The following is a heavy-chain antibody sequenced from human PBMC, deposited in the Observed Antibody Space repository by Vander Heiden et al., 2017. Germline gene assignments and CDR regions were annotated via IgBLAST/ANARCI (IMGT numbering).Heavy chain of an antibody. J-gene: IGHJ4*02. CDR2: ISSSSSYI. V-gene: IGHV3-21*01. Sequence: EVQLVESGGGLVKPGGSLRLSCAASGFTFTSYSMHWVRQAPGKGLEWVSSISSSSSYIYYADSVKGRFTISRDNAKKSLYLQMSSLRAEDTAVYYCARELAYCGGDCYYDSWGQGTLVTVSS. D-gene: IGHD2-21*02. CDR1: GFTFTSYS. CDR3: ARELAYCGGDCYYDS.